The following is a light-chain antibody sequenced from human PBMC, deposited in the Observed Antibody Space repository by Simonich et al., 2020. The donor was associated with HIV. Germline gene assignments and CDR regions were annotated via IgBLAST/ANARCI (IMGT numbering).Light chain of an antibody. V-gene: IGLV3-21*03. CDR2: DDN. Sequence: SDVLTQPPSVSVAPGKTARITCGGKNIGSESVHWYQQKAGQAPVMVVYDDNDRPSGIPERFSGSNSGNTATLTISRVEAGDEADYYCQVWDSSSDHREVFGGGTKLTVL. J-gene: IGLJ2*01. CDR3: QVWDSSSDHREV. CDR1: NIGSES.